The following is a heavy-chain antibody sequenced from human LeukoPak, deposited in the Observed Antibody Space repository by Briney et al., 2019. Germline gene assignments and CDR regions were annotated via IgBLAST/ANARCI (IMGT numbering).Heavy chain of an antibody. Sequence: GGSLRLSCAASGFTFSNYAMSWVRQAPGKGLEWVSLIYSSGSTHYADSVQGRFTISRDNSKNTVYLQMNSLRAEDTAVYYCARAAAGDAFDIWGQGTMVTVSS. CDR2: IYSSGST. CDR3: ARAAAGDAFDI. J-gene: IGHJ3*02. D-gene: IGHD6-13*01. V-gene: IGHV3-66*01. CDR1: GFTFSNYA.